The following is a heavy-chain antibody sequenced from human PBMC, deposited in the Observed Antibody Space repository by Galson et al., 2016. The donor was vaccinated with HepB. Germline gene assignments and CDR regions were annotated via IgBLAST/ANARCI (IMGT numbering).Heavy chain of an antibody. CDR2: ITGRGDTT. Sequence: SLRLSCAASGFPFSTAGMSWVRQTPGRGLEWLSGITGRGDTTHYADSVRGRFTISRDNSKNTLYLYMNNLRIGDTAVYYCGKHGGFDYWGQGALVTVSS. D-gene: IGHD3-16*01. J-gene: IGHJ4*02. V-gene: IGHV3-23*01. CDR3: GKHGGFDY. CDR1: GFPFSTAG.